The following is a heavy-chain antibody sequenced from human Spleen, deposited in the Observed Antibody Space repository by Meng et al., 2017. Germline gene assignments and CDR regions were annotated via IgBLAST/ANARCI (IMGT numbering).Heavy chain of an antibody. CDR2: INPNSDAT. CDR1: ATTFSGYY. J-gene: IGHJ4*02. CDR3: TREDDGQHYFDY. V-gene: IGHV1-2*02. D-gene: IGHD4-17*01. Sequence: ASVKVSCKASATTFSGYYMHWVRQAPGQGLEWMGWINPNSDATNYAQKFQGRVTMTRDTYIGTAYMEMRGLTSDDAAVYYCTREDDGQHYFDYWGQGTLVTVSS.